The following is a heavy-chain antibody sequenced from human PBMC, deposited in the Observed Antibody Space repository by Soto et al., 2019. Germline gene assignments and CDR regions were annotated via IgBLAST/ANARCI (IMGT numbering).Heavy chain of an antibody. CDR3: AKADGEQWLIPHLDN. D-gene: IGHD6-19*01. V-gene: IGHV3-23*01. J-gene: IGHJ1*01. CDR1: GFNFKKFA. Sequence: PWGSLSLSCEASGFNFKKFAMGWVRQAPGEGLEWVSGISCCGGSTFYADSVKGRFSLARDDSKNTLSLQLNSLRVEDTAHYYCAKADGEQWLIPHLDNWGQGTQVTVSS. CDR2: ISCCGGST.